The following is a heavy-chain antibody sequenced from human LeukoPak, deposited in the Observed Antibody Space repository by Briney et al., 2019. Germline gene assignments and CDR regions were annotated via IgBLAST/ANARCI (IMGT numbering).Heavy chain of an antibody. D-gene: IGHD1-26*01. CDR1: GFTLSSYA. V-gene: IGHV3-30*04. Sequence: GRSLRLSCAASGFTLSSYAMHWVRQAPGKGLEWVAVISYDGSNKYYADSVKGRFTISRDNSKNTLYLQMNSLRAEDTAVYYCARTGSGSYPYYFDYWGQGTLVAVSS. J-gene: IGHJ4*02. CDR2: ISYDGSNK. CDR3: ARTGSGSYPYYFDY.